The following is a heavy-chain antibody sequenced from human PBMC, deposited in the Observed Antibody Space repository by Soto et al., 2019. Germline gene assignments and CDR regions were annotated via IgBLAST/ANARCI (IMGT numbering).Heavy chain of an antibody. J-gene: IGHJ5*02. CDR1: GFTFSSYA. CDR2: ISYDGSNK. V-gene: IGHV3-30-3*01. D-gene: IGHD6-19*01. CDR3: ARAGHSSKNWFDP. Sequence: GASLRPSFAAPGFTFSSYAMPWVRLAPFKGLEWVAVISYDGSNKYYADSLKGRFTISRDNYKNTLYLQMNSLRAEDTAVYYCARAGHSSKNWFDPWGQGILVTIS.